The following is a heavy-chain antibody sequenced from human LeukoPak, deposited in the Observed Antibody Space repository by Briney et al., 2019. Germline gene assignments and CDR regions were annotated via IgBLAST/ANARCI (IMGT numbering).Heavy chain of an antibody. Sequence: SVKVSCKASGFTFTSSAVQWVRQARGQRLEWIGWIVVGSGNTNYAQKFQERVTITRDMSTSTAYMELSSLRSEDTAVYYCARGWLAETTVVTPYNYWGQGTLVTVSS. V-gene: IGHV1-58*01. D-gene: IGHD4-23*01. CDR1: GFTFTSSA. CDR3: ARGWLAETTVVTPYNY. J-gene: IGHJ4*02. CDR2: IVVGSGNT.